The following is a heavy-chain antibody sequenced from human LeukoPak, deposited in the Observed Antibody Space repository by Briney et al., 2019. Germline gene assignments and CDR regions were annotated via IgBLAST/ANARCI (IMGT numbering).Heavy chain of an antibody. CDR2: IYSGGST. CDR1: GFTVSSNY. V-gene: IGHV3-53*05. J-gene: IGHJ3*02. D-gene: IGHD3-22*01. CDR3: AREDDSSGYYYTFAAFDI. Sequence: GGSLRLSCAASGFTVSSNYMSWVRQAPGKGLEGVSVIYSGGSTYYADSVKGRFTISRDNAKNALYLQMNSLRAEDTAVYYCAREDDSSGYYYTFAAFDIWGQGTMVTVSS.